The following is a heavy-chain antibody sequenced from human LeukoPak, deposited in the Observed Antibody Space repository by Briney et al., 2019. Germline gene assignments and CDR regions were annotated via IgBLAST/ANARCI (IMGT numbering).Heavy chain of an antibody. J-gene: IGHJ4*02. V-gene: IGHV4-4*02. CDR1: GGSISSSNW. CDR3: ARGPPPDFDY. CDR2: IYLRGNT. Sequence: SGTLSLTCAISGGSISSSNWWTWVRQPPGKGLEWVGEIYLRGNTNYNPSLKSRVTLSVDTSKNQFSLKLSSVTAADTAVYYCARGPPPDFDYWGRGTLVTVS.